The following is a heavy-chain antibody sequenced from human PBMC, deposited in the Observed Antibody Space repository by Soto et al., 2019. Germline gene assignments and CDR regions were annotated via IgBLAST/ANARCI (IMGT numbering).Heavy chain of an antibody. J-gene: IGHJ6*02. V-gene: IGHV4-31*03. D-gene: IGHD4-4*01. Sequence: PSETLSLTCTVSGGSINSGGYYWNWIRQHPGKGLEWLGYLYYRGNTYYNPSLKSRITISGDTSKNQFSLKLSSVTAADTAVYYCARDVTTRTSTYYYAMGVWGQGTTVTVSS. CDR2: LYYRGNT. CDR3: ARDVTTRTSTYYYAMGV. CDR1: GGSINSGGYY.